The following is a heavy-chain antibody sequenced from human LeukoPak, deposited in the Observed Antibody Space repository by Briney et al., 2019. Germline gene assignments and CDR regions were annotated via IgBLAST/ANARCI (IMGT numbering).Heavy chain of an antibody. J-gene: IGHJ4*02. CDR2: IWYDGSNK. CDR3: ARGDYYDFWSGYLFFDY. CDR1: GFTFSSYS. Sequence: GGSLRLSCAASGFTFSSYSMNWVRQAPGKGLEWVAVIWYDGSNKYYADSVKGRFTISRDNSKNTLYLQMNSLRAEDTAVYYCARGDYYDFWSGYLFFDYWGQGTLVTVSS. V-gene: IGHV3-33*08. D-gene: IGHD3-3*01.